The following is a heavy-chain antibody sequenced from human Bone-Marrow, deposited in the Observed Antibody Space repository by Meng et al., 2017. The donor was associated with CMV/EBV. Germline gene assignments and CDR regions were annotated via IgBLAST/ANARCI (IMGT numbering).Heavy chain of an antibody. J-gene: IGHJ3*01. CDR3: ARDLTGAGDAFDF. CDR2: ISYDGSNK. V-gene: IGHV3-30-3*01. Sequence: GESLKISCAASGFTFSSYAMHWVRQAPGKGLEWVAVISYDGSNKYYADSVKGRFTISRDNSKNTLYLQMNSLRAEDTAVYYCARDLTGAGDAFDFWGQGTRVTGSS. CDR1: GFTFSSYA. D-gene: IGHD7-27*01.